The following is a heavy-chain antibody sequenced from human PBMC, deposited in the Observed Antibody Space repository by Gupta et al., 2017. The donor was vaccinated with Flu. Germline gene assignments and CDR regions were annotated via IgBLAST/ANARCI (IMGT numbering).Heavy chain of an antibody. J-gene: IGHJ6*02. Sequence: QVQLVESGGGVVQPGRSLRLSCAASGFTFSSYGMHWVRQAPGKGLEWVAVIWYDGSNKYYADSVKGRFTISRDNSKNTLYLQMNSLRAEDTAVYYCAREDLSAAAFYYYGMDVWGQGTTVTVSS. V-gene: IGHV3-33*01. CDR3: AREDLSAAAFYYYGMDV. CDR1: GFTFSSYG. CDR2: IWYDGSNK. D-gene: IGHD6-13*01.